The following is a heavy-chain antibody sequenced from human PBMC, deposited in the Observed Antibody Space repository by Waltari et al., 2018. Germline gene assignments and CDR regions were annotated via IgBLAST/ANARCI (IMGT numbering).Heavy chain of an antibody. CDR2: MCGSGGST. V-gene: IGHV3-23*04. CDR3: AKASPRGWCIFDY. J-gene: IGHJ4*02. CDR1: GFTFSSYA. D-gene: IGHD2-8*02. Sequence: EVQLVESGGGLVQPGGSLSLSCAASGFTFSSYAMRWVRQAPGKGREWVHAMCGSGGSTYYADSVKGRFTISRDNSKYTLYLQMNSLRAEDTAVYYCAKASPRGWCIFDYWGQGTLVTVSS.